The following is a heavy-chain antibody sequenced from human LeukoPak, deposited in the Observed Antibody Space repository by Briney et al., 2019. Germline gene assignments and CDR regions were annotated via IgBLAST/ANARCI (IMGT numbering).Heavy chain of an antibody. CDR1: GYTLTELS. J-gene: IGHJ4*02. CDR3: ATDIPRAGDWGWLIGY. V-gene: IGHV1-24*01. CDR2: FDPEDGET. Sequence: GASVKVSCKVSGYTLTELSMHWARQAPGKGLEWMGGFDPEDGETIYAQKFQGRVTMTEDTSTDTAYMELSSLRSEDTAVYYCATDIPRAGDWGWLIGYWGQGTLVTVSS. D-gene: IGHD3-16*01.